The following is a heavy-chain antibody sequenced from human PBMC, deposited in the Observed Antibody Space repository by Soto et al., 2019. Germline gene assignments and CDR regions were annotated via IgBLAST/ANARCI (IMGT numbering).Heavy chain of an antibody. CDR2: IYYSGST. J-gene: IGHJ6*02. CDR1: GVSISSGGYY. V-gene: IGHV4-31*03. CDR3: ARDSGIVGLRLYGMDV. Sequence: PSETLSLTCTVSGVSISSGGYYWSWIRQHPGKGLEWIGYIYYSGSTYYNPSLKSRVTISVDTSKNQFSLKLSSVTAADTAVYYCARDSGIVGLRLYGMDVWGQGTTVTVSS. D-gene: IGHD5-12*01.